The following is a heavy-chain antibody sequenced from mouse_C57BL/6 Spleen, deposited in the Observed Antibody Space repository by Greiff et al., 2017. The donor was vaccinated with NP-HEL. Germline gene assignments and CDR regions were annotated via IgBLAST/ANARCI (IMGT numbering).Heavy chain of an antibody. CDR3: ARIPYDYDEGFAY. J-gene: IGHJ3*01. CDR1: GYAFSSSW. D-gene: IGHD2-4*01. Sequence: QVQLQQSGPELVKPGASVKISCKASGYAFSSSWMNWVKQRPGKGLEWIGRIYPGDGDTNYNGKFKGKATLTADKSSSTAYMQLSSLTSEDSAVYFCARIPYDYDEGFAYWGQGTLVTVSA. CDR2: IYPGDGDT. V-gene: IGHV1-82*01.